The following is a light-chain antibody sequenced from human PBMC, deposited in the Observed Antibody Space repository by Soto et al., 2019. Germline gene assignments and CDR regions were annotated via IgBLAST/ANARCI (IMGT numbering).Light chain of an antibody. CDR1: QSVSSTY. J-gene: IGKJ5*01. CDR2: GAS. Sequence: EIVLTQSPGTLSLSPGERATLSCRASQSVSSTYLAWCQQKPGQPPRLLIYGASSRATGIPDRFSGSGSGRDFTLTISRLEPEDFAVYYCQQYGSSPSITFGQGTRLEIK. V-gene: IGKV3-20*01. CDR3: QQYGSSPSIT.